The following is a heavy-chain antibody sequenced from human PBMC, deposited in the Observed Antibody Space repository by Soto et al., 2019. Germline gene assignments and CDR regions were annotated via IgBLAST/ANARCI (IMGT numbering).Heavy chain of an antibody. Sequence: QVQLQESGPGLVKPSQTLSLTCTVSGCSISSGDYYWSWIRQHPGKGLEWIGYIYYSGSTYYNPALKSRVTTSVDTSKNQFSLKLSAVTAADTAVYYCARWWSGSRQGFDPWGQGTLVTVSS. CDR1: GCSISSGDYY. V-gene: IGHV4-31*03. J-gene: IGHJ5*02. CDR2: IYYSGST. D-gene: IGHD3-3*01. CDR3: ARWWSGSRQGFDP.